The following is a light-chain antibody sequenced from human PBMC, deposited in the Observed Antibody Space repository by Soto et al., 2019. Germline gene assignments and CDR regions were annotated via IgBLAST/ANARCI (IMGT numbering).Light chain of an antibody. CDR2: XXT. CDR3: AAWDDSLNGVV. J-gene: IGLJ2*01. V-gene: IGLV1-44*01. CDR1: XXXIGSHT. Sequence: QSVLTXPXSASXTPXXTXXIXXXGGXXXIGSHTVNWYQQLPGTAPRLXXXXXTQRPSGVPDRFSGSKSGTSASLAISGLQSEYEGDYYCAAWDDSLNGVVFGGGTKVTVL.